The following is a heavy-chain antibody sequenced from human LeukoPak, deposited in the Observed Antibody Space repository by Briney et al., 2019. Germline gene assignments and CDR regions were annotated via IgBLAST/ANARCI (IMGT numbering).Heavy chain of an antibody. Sequence: GGSLRLSCAASGFTFDDYAMHWVRQAPGKGLEWDSGISWNSGSIGYADSVKGRFTISRDNAKNSLYLQMNSLRAEDTALYYCARSLYGSGSFDYWGQGTLVTVSS. V-gene: IGHV3-9*01. CDR2: ISWNSGSI. CDR3: ARSLYGSGSFDY. CDR1: GFTFDDYA. D-gene: IGHD3-10*01. J-gene: IGHJ4*02.